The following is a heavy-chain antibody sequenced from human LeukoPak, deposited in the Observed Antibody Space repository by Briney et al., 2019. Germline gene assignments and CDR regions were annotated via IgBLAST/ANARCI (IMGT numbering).Heavy chain of an antibody. CDR2: ISSSGSII. V-gene: IGHV3-48*03. CDR1: GLTFSSDE. Sequence: GGSLRLSCAASGLTFSSDEMNWVRQAPGKGLEWVSYISSSGSIIYYADSVKGRFTISRDNAKNSLYLQMNSLRAEDTAVYYCARGYTYGSHFDYWGQGTQVTVSS. CDR3: ARGYTYGSHFDY. D-gene: IGHD5-18*01. J-gene: IGHJ4*02.